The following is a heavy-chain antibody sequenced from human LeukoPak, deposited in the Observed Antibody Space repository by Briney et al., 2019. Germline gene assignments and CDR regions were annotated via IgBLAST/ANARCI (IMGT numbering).Heavy chain of an antibody. CDR1: GFSVRTTY. CDR3: TRSGYRHPYHFDS. Sequence: GGSLRLSCAASGFSVRTTYMSWVRQAPGKGLEWVSVLYTGGGTDHADSVKGRFTISRDNSKNTLSLQMNSLRVEDTAIYYCTRSGYRHPYHFDSWGQGTLVTVSS. D-gene: IGHD3-22*01. CDR2: LYTGGGT. J-gene: IGHJ4*02. V-gene: IGHV3-53*01.